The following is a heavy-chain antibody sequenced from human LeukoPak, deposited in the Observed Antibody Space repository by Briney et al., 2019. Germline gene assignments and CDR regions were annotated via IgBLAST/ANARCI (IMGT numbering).Heavy chain of an antibody. CDR3: AREVRLNGMDV. J-gene: IGHJ6*02. Sequence: GGSLRLSCAASGFTFSSCAMHWVRQAPGKGLEWVAVISYDGSNKYYADSVKGRFTISRDNSKNTLYLQMNSLRAEDTAVYYCAREVRLNGMDVWGQGTTVTVSS. CDR1: GFTFSSCA. V-gene: IGHV3-30*04. CDR2: ISYDGSNK.